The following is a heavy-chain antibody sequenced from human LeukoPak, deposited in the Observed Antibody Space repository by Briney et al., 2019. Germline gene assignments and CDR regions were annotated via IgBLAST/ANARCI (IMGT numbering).Heavy chain of an antibody. CDR3: ARGRSNYYGMDV. D-gene: IGHD1-26*01. CDR1: GGSISSYY. J-gene: IGHJ6*02. Sequence: PSETLSLTCTVSGGSISSYYWSWIRQPPGKGLEWIGYIYYSGSTNYNPSLKSRVTISVDTSKNQFSLKLSSVTAADTAVYYCARGRSNYYGMDVWGQGTTVAVSS. CDR2: IYYSGST. V-gene: IGHV4-59*12.